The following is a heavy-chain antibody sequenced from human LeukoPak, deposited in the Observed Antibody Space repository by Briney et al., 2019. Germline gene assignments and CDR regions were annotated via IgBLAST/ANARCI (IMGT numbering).Heavy chain of an antibody. CDR1: GGSTSSGGYY. CDR3: AREGGSFFRYFDL. CDR2: IYYSGST. Sequence: PSETLSLTCTVSGGSTSSGGYYWSWIRQHPGKGLEWIGNIYYSGSTYYNPSLKSRVTISVDTSKSQFSLKLSSVTAADTAVYYCAREGGSFFRYFDLWGRGTLVTVSS. D-gene: IGHD1-26*01. V-gene: IGHV4-31*03. J-gene: IGHJ2*01.